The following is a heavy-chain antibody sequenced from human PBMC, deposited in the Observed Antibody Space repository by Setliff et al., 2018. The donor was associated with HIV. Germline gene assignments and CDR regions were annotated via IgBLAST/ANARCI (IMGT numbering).Heavy chain of an antibody. CDR3: ARDAPGNTESAPGY. Sequence: ASVKVSCKASGYTFSSDGISWVRQAPGQGLEWMGWSNAYNGNTNYIEKLQGRVTMTTDTSTSTACMELRSLRSDDTAVYYSARDAPGNTESAPGYWGQGTLVTVSS. CDR1: GYTFSSDG. D-gene: IGHD1-7*01. J-gene: IGHJ4*02. CDR2: SNAYNGNT. V-gene: IGHV1-18*01.